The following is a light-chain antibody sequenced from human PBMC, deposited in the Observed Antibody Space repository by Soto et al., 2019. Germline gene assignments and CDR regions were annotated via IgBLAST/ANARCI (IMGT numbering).Light chain of an antibody. J-gene: IGLJ1*01. CDR3: SSYTSTNTPYV. CDR1: SSDVGAYNF. CDR2: EVT. V-gene: IGLV2-14*01. Sequence: QSALTQPASVSGSPGQSITISYTGSSSDVGAYNFVSWYQHHPGRAPKLILYEVTTRPSGVSSRFSGSKSGNTASLTISGLQADDEATYYCSSYTSTNTPYVFGTGTKLTV.